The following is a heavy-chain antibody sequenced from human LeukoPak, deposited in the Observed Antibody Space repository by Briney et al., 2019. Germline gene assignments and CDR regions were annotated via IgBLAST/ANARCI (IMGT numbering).Heavy chain of an antibody. D-gene: IGHD3-9*01. V-gene: IGHV4-38-2*02. CDR3: ARDRAILRYFGWLPNYMDV. Sequence: SETLSLTCTVSGYSISSGYYWGWIRQPPGKGLEWIGSIYHSGSTYYNPSLKSRVTISVDTSKNQFSLKLSSVTAADTAVYYCARDRAILRYFGWLPNYMDVWGKGTTVTVSS. CDR1: GYSISSGYY. CDR2: IYHSGST. J-gene: IGHJ6*03.